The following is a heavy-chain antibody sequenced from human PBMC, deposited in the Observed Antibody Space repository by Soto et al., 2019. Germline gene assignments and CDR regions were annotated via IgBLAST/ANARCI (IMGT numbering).Heavy chain of an antibody. CDR3: ARDRPMVRGVISDY. V-gene: IGHV4-59*01. Sequence: SETLSLTCTVSGGSISSYYWSWIRQPPGKGLEWIGYIYYSGSTNYNPSLKSRVTISVDTSKNQFSLKLSSVTAADTVVYYCARDRPMVRGVISDYWGQGTLVTVSS. J-gene: IGHJ4*02. CDR1: GGSISSYY. CDR2: IYYSGST. D-gene: IGHD3-10*01.